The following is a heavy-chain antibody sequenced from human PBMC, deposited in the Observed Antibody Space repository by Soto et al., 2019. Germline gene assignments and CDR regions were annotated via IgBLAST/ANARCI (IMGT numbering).Heavy chain of an antibody. Sequence: PSETLSLTCTVSGGSISSGGYYWSWIRQHPGKGLEWIGYIYYSGSTYYNPSLKSRVTISVDTSKNQFSLKLSSVTAADTAVYYWARGGQWPPTRHFDPWGQGTLVTVSS. CDR1: GGSISSGGYY. CDR3: ARGGQWPPTRHFDP. V-gene: IGHV4-31*03. J-gene: IGHJ5*02. D-gene: IGHD6-19*01. CDR2: IYYSGST.